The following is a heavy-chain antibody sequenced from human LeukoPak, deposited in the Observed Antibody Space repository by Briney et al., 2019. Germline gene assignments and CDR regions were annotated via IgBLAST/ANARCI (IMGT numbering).Heavy chain of an antibody. CDR3: AKRMGGVPAAMAGVY. J-gene: IGHJ4*02. CDR2: IKQDGSEK. V-gene: IGHV3-7*03. D-gene: IGHD2-2*01. Sequence: GGSLRLSCAASGFTFSSYWMSWVRQAPGKGLEWVANIKQDGSEKYYVDSVKGRFTISRDNSKNTLYLQMNSLRAEDTAVYYCAKRMGGVPAAMAGVYWGQGTLVTVSS. CDR1: GFTFSSYW.